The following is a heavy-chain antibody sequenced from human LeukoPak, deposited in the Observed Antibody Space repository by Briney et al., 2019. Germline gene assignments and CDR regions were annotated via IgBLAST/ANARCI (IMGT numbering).Heavy chain of an antibody. Sequence: GGSLRLSCAGSGFTFSTYWMHWVRQAPGKGLVWVSRIKNDGSVTNYADSVKGRFAVSRDNAKNTLHLQMNSLRAEDTAVYYCASEIITGDYWGQGTLVTVSS. J-gene: IGHJ4*02. CDR3: ASEIITGDY. CDR1: GFTFSTYW. V-gene: IGHV3-74*01. CDR2: IKNDGSVT. D-gene: IGHD3-22*01.